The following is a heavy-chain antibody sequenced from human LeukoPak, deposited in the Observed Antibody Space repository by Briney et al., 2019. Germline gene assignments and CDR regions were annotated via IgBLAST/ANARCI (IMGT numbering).Heavy chain of an antibody. CDR3: AKSLAISSNWYFFFGL. CDR1: GFTFSSYA. Sequence: GGSLRPSCAASGFTFSSYAMNWVRQAPGKGLEWVSGSSGSGGNTYYADSVKGRFTISRDNSKNTLYLQMNSLRADDTAVYYCAKSLAISSNWYFFFGLWGRGTLVTVSS. V-gene: IGHV3-23*01. J-gene: IGHJ2*01. D-gene: IGHD6-13*01. CDR2: SSGSGGNT.